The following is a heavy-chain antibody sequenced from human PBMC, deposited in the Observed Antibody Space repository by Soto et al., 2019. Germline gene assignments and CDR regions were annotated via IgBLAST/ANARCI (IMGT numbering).Heavy chain of an antibody. D-gene: IGHD2-21*01. CDR1: GFTFSDYY. CDR3: ARAPYCGGDCYSLSSFDY. V-gene: IGHV3-11*01. J-gene: IGHJ4*02. Sequence: GGSLRLSCAASGFTFSDYYMSWIRQAPGKGLEWVSYISSSGSTIYYADSVKGRFTISRDNAKNSLYLQMNSLRAEDTAVYYCARAPYCGGDCYSLSSFDYWGQGTLVTVSS. CDR2: ISSSGSTI.